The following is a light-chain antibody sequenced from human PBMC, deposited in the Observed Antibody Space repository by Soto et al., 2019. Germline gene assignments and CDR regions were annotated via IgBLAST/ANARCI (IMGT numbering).Light chain of an antibody. Sequence: EIVCKQSPGTLCLSPGERTTLSCRASQSISRYLAWYQQKPGQGPRLLIYGTSNRATGIPDRFSGSGSGTDFTLTISRLETEDFAAFYCQQDGTSEIIFGQGTRLEIK. CDR1: QSISRY. V-gene: IGKV3-20*01. CDR2: GTS. CDR3: QQDGTSEII. J-gene: IGKJ5*01.